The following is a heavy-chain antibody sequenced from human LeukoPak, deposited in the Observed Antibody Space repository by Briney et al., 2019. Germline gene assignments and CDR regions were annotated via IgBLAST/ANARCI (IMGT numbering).Heavy chain of an antibody. J-gene: IGHJ4*02. D-gene: IGHD2-8*02. CDR3: ARESCTGGTCRGFFDY. CDR2: ISSSSSYI. V-gene: IGHV3-21*04. Sequence: GGSLRLSCAASGFTFSSYSMNWVRQAPGKGLEWVSSISSSSSYIYYADSVKGRFTISRDNAKNSLYLQMNSLRAEDMAFYYCARESCTGGTCRGFFDYWGQGTLVTVSS. CDR1: GFTFSSYS.